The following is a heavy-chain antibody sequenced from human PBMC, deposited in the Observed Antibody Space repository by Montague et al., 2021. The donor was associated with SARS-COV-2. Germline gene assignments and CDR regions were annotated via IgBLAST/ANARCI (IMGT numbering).Heavy chain of an antibody. CDR3: VRDHPYGGPRGAYDI. V-gene: IGHV4-59*01. CDR2: IYDGGAV. J-gene: IGHJ3*02. CDR1: GGSITGYY. D-gene: IGHD4-23*01. Sequence: SETLSLTCTVSGGSITGYYWSWLRRSPGKGLEWIAYIYDGGAVNYNPSLGSGVTISTETSKNQLSLKVNSVTAADTAVYYCVRDHPYGGPRGAYDIWGQGTVVTVSS.